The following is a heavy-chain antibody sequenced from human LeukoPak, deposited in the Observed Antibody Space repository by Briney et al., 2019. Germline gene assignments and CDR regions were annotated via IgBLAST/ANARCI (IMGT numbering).Heavy chain of an antibody. J-gene: IGHJ5*02. V-gene: IGHV4-34*01. CDR3: ASRGKGYSSSWAQFDP. D-gene: IGHD6-13*01. CDR2: IKHGGST. Sequence: SETLSLTCAVYGGSFSGYYWSWIRQPPGKGLEWIGEIKHGGSTNYNPSLKSRVTISVDTSKNQFSLKLSSVTAADTAVYYCASRGKGYSSSWAQFDPWGQGTLVTVSS. CDR1: GGSFSGYY.